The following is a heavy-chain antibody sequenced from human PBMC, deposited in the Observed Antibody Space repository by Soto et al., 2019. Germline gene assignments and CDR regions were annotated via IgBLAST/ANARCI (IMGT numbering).Heavy chain of an antibody. CDR2: IDPNSGGT. D-gene: IGHD1-1*01. CDR1: GYTFSDYY. V-gene: IGHV1-2*02. Sequence: ASVKVSCKASGYTFSDYYIHWVRQAPGQGLEWMGWIDPNSGGTKYAPKFQGGVTMTRDTSITTAYMELSRLRSGDTAVYYCAREPATARPEGVDFWGQGTLVTVSS. CDR3: AREPATARPEGVDF. J-gene: IGHJ4*02.